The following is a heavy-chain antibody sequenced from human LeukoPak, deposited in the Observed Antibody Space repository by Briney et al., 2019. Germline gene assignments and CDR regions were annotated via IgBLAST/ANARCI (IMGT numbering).Heavy chain of an antibody. J-gene: IGHJ4*02. Sequence: GSLRLSCAASGFTFSSYWMSWVRQAPGKGLEWVANIKQDGSEKYYVDSVKGRFTISRDNAKNSLYLQMNSLRAEDTAVYYCAREGLPMTTVTGGDYWGQGTLVTVSS. CDR2: IKQDGSEK. V-gene: IGHV3-7*01. CDR1: GFTFSSYW. D-gene: IGHD4-17*01. CDR3: AREGLPMTTVTGGDY.